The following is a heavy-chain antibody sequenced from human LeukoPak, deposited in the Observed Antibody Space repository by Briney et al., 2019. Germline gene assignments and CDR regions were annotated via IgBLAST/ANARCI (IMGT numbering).Heavy chain of an antibody. J-gene: IGHJ4*02. CDR2: IYYSGST. CDR3: ARVRQRMAYFDY. D-gene: IGHD1-1*01. Sequence: SENLSLTCTVSGGSISSGGYYWSWIRQHPGKGLEWIGYIYYSGSTYYNPSLKSRVTISVDTSKNQFSLKLSSVTAADTAVYYCARVRQRMAYFDYWGQGTLVTVSS. V-gene: IGHV4-31*03. CDR1: GGSISSGGYY.